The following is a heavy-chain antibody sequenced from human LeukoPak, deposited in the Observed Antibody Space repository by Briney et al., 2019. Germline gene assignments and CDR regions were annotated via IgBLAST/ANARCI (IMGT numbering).Heavy chain of an antibody. CDR2: IYYSGST. CDR3: ARRSSSWYDWQYYFDY. CDR1: GGSISSSSYY. D-gene: IGHD6-13*01. Sequence: SETLSLTCTVSGGSISSSSYYWGWIRQPPGKGLEWIGSIYYSGSTYYNPSLKSRVTMSVDTSKNQFSLKLSSVTAADTAVYYCARRSSSWYDWQYYFDYWGQGTLVTVSS. V-gene: IGHV4-39*01. J-gene: IGHJ4*02.